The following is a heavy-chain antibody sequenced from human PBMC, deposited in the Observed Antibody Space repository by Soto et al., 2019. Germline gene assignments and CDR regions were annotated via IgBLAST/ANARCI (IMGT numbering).Heavy chain of an antibody. CDR3: ARDLPGPYYYYYCMDV. CDR1: GGSISSGGYY. V-gene: IGHV4-31*03. Sequence: QVQLQESGPGLVKPSQTLSLTCTVSGGSISSGGYYWSGIRQHPGKGLGGIGYIYYSGGTSYNPSLKSGVTISVDTSKSRFSLKSSSVTAADTAVYYCARDLPGPYYYYYCMDVWGKGTTVTVSS. CDR2: IYYSGGT. J-gene: IGHJ6*03.